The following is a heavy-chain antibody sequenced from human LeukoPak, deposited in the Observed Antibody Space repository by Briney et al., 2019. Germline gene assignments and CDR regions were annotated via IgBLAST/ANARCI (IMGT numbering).Heavy chain of an antibody. V-gene: IGHV3-33*01. J-gene: IGHJ1*01. CDR2: IWYDGSNK. CDR1: GFTFSSYG. CDR3: ARAGVGYYDSSGSEYFQH. D-gene: IGHD3-22*01. Sequence: GGSLRLSCAASGFTFSSYGMHWVRQAPGKGLEWVAVIWYDGSNKYYADSVKGRFTISRDNYKNKLYLQMNSLRAEDTAVYYCARAGVGYYDSSGSEYFQHWGQGTLVTVSS.